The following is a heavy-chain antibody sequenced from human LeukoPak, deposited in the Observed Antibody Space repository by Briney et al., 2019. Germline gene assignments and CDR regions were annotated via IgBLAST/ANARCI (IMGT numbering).Heavy chain of an antibody. Sequence: SETLSLTCTVSGGSIRSGSYYWSWIRQPAGKGLEWIGHIYTRGTTNYNPSVKSRVTVSLDTSKNQISLKLSSVTAADTAIYYCARVYTVMGATTVDHYHYYMDVWGRGTTVTVSS. J-gene: IGHJ6*03. CDR1: GGSIRSGSYY. CDR2: IYTRGTT. D-gene: IGHD5-18*01. CDR3: ARVYTVMGATTVDHYHYYMDV. V-gene: IGHV4-61*09.